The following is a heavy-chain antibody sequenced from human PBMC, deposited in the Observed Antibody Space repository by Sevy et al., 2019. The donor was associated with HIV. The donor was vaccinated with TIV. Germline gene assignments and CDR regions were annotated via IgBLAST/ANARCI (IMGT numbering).Heavy chain of an antibody. Sequence: GGSLRLSCLASGFTFRSFSMHWVRQAPGKGLEWVAAIWYDGRTKQYADSVKGRFTISRDNSKNMLNLEMNSLRAEDTALYFCARDSARVIVPTAGFDSWGHGTVVTVSS. J-gene: IGHJ5*01. CDR1: GFTFRSFS. CDR3: ARDSARVIVPTAGFDS. D-gene: IGHD1-1*01. CDR2: IWYDGRTK. V-gene: IGHV3-33*01.